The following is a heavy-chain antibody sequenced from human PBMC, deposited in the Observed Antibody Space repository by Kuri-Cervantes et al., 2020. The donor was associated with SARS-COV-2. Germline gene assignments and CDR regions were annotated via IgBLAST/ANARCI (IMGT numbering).Heavy chain of an antibody. D-gene: IGHD3-16*01. CDR1: GGSVSSGRYY. J-gene: IGHJ6*02. V-gene: IGHV4-39*07. CDR3: VRMIYYDGRGGVAMDV. CDR2: IIHSGTT. Sequence: SETLSLTCTVSGGSVSSGRYYWSWIRQPPGKGLEWIGEIIHSGTTRYNPSLNSRATVSVDKPKNQFSMKLTSVTAADTAVYYCVRMIYYDGRGGVAMDVWGQGTTVTVSS.